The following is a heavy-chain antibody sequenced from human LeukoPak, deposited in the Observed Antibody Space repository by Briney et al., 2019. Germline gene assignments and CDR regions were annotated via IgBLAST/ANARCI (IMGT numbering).Heavy chain of an antibody. D-gene: IGHD6-13*01. J-gene: IGHJ6*02. V-gene: IGHV3-7*03. CDR2: IKQDGSEK. CDR1: GFTFSSYW. CDR3: ARVGYHSSSWYYYYYGMDV. Sequence: GGSLRLSCAASGFTFSSYWMSWVRQAPGKGLEWVANIKQDGSEKYYVDSVKGRFTISRDNAKNSLYLQMNSLRAEDTAVYYCARVGYHSSSWYYYYYGMDVWGQGTTVTVSS.